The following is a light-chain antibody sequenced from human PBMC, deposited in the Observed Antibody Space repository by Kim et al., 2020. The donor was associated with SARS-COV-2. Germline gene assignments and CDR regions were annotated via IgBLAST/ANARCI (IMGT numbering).Light chain of an antibody. CDR1: ESIGDS. CDR3: QQRSSWPQA. J-gene: IGKJ1*01. Sequence: LTPGETATLSCRASESIGDSLAWYQQKPGQAPRLLIYHTSNRATGIPARFSGSGSGTDFTLTIGRLEPEDFAVYYCQQRSSWPQAFGQGTKVEIK. V-gene: IGKV3-11*01. CDR2: HTS.